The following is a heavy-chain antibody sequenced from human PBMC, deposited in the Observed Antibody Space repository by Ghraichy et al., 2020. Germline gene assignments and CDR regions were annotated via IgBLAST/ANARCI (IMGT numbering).Heavy chain of an antibody. V-gene: IGHV1-8*01. J-gene: IGHJ6*02. CDR3: ARSPFYCSSTSCYTHYYYYGMDV. Sequence: ASVKVSCKASGYTFTSYDINWVRQATGQGLEWMGWMNPNSGNTGYAQKFQGRVTMTRNTSISTAYMELSSLRSEDTAVYYCARSPFYCSSTSCYTHYYYYGMDVWGQGTTVTVSS. D-gene: IGHD2-2*02. CDR2: MNPNSGNT. CDR1: GYTFTSYD.